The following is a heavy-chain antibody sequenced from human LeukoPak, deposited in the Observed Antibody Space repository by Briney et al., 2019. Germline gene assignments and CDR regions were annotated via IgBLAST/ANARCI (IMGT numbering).Heavy chain of an antibody. CDR3: ARDLGSMVRGINAFDI. V-gene: IGHV3-33*01. D-gene: IGHD3-10*01. J-gene: IGHJ3*02. Sequence: GGSLRLSCAASGFTFSSYGMHWVRQAPGQGLEWVAVIWYDGSNKYYADSVQGRFTISRDNSKNTLYLQMNSLRAEDTAVYYCARDLGSMVRGINAFDIWGQGTMVTVSS. CDR2: IWYDGSNK. CDR1: GFTFSSYG.